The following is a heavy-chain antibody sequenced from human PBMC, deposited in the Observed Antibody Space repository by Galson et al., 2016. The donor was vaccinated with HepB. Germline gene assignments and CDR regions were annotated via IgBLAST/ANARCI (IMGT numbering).Heavy chain of an antibody. V-gene: IGHV4-61*01. CDR1: GVSVDSGSFY. J-gene: IGHJ4*02. CDR2: IYYNGNS. CDR3: ARVNGVRAVTGTGLIDY. D-gene: IGHD6-13*01. Sequence: SETLSLTCTVSGVSVDSGSFYWTWIRQPPGKGLEWMGFIYYNGNSNYNPSLNSRVTISVDTSKNHFSLTLNSVTTADTAVYYCARVNGVRAVTGTGLIDYWGQGTLVTVSS.